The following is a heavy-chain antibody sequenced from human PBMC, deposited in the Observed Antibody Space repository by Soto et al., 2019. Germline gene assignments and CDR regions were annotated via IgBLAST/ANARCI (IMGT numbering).Heavy chain of an antibody. V-gene: IGHV4-39*01. J-gene: IGHJ4*02. CDR2: IYYSGST. Sequence: QLLESGPGLVKPSETLSLTCTVSGGSISSSSYYWGWIRQPPGKGLEWIGSIYYSGSTYYNPSLKSRVTISVDTSKNQFSLKLSSVTAADTAVYYCARHGLGFLEWLPFDYWGQGTLVTVSS. CDR3: ARHGLGFLEWLPFDY. CDR1: GGSISSSSYY. D-gene: IGHD3-3*01.